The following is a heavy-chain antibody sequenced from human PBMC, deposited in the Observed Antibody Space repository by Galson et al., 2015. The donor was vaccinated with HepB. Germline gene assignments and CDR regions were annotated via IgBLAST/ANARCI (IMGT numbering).Heavy chain of an antibody. CDR2: ISSSSSTI. CDR3: ASLLYGRADP. V-gene: IGHV3-48*02. Sequence: SLRLSCAASGFTFSSYAMSWVRQAPGKGLEWVSYISSSSSTIYYADSVKGRFTISRDNAKNSLYLQMNSLRDEDTAVYYCASLLYGRADPWGQGTLVTVSS. CDR1: GFTFSSYA. D-gene: IGHD2-15*01. J-gene: IGHJ5*02.